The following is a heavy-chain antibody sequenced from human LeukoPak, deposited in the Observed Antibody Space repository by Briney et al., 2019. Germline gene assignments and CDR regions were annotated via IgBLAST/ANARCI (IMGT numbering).Heavy chain of an antibody. CDR3: ARGREQQSWRPVYYMDV. CDR2: ISYDGSNK. CDR1: GFTFSSYA. J-gene: IGHJ6*03. D-gene: IGHD6-13*01. Sequence: PGRSLRLSCAASGFTFSSYAMHWVRQAPGKGLEWVAVISYDGSNKYYADSVKGRFTISRDNSKYTLYLQMNSLRAEDTAVYYCARGREQQSWRPVYYMDVWGKGTTVTISS. V-gene: IGHV3-30*04.